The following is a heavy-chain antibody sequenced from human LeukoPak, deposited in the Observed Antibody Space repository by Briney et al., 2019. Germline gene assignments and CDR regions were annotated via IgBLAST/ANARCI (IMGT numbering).Heavy chain of an antibody. CDR3: GKTDIYFNPIDY. V-gene: IGHV4-39*07. Sequence: SETLSLTCTVSGGSISSSSYYWGWIRQPPGKGLGWIGSVYYSGSAYYNPSLRGRVTISVDTSKNQFSLKLTSVTAADTAIYYCGKTDIYFNPIDYWGPGSLVTVSS. CDR1: GGSISSSSYY. J-gene: IGHJ4*02. CDR2: VYYSGSA. D-gene: IGHD3-9*01.